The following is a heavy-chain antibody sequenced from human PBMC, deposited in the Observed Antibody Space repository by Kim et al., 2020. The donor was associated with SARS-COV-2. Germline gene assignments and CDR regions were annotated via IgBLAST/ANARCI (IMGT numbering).Heavy chain of an antibody. CDR1: GFTFSRYS. D-gene: IGHD6-13*01. J-gene: IGHJ6*02. Sequence: GGSLRLSCAASGFTFSRYSMNWVRQAPGKGLEWVSSISSSSSYIYYADSVKGRFSISRDNAKNSMYLQMNSLRAEDTAVYYCARDQFSSSQYYYYYYGMDVWGQGTTVTVSS. V-gene: IGHV3-21*01. CDR3: ARDQFSSSQYYYYYYGMDV. CDR2: ISSSSSYI.